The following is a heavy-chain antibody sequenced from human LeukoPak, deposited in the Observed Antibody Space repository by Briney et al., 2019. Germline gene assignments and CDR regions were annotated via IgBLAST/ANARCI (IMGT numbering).Heavy chain of an antibody. CDR3: ARDQSYGYFWYFDL. V-gene: IGHV3-53*01. Sequence: QTGGSLRLSCAASGFTVSSNYMSWVRQAPGKGLEWVSVIYSGGSTYYADSVKGRFTMSRDNSKNTLYLQMNSLRAEDTAVYYCARDQSYGYFWYFDLWGRGTLVTVSS. D-gene: IGHD5-18*01. CDR1: GFTVSSNY. J-gene: IGHJ2*01. CDR2: IYSGGST.